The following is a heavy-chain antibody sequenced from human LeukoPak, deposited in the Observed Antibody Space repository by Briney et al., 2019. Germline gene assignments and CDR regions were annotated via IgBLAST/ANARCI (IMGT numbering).Heavy chain of an antibody. CDR1: GGSFSGYY. Sequence: SETLSLTCAVYGGSFSGYYWSWIRQPPGKGLEWIGEINHIGSTYYNPSLKSRVTISVDTSKNHFSLKLSSVTAADTAVYYCTRDPPIVTTYNYMDVWGKGTTVTVSS. V-gene: IGHV4-34*01. J-gene: IGHJ6*03. CDR3: TRDPPIVTTYNYMDV. CDR2: INHIGST. D-gene: IGHD5-12*01.